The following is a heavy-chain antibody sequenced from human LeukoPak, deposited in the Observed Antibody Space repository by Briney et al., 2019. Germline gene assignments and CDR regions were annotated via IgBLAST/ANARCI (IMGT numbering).Heavy chain of an antibody. Sequence: SETLSLTCTVSGGSISSSSYYWGWIRQPPGRGLEWIGSIYYSGSTYYNPSLKSRVSISIDTSKNQFSLNLSSVTAADTAVYYCARRAVGTFDYWGQGTLVTVSS. J-gene: IGHJ4*02. D-gene: IGHD6-13*01. V-gene: IGHV4-39*01. CDR3: ARRAVGTFDY. CDR1: GGSISSSSYY. CDR2: IYYSGST.